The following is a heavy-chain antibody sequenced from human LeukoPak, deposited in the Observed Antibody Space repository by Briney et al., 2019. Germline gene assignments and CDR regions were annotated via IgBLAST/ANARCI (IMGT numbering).Heavy chain of an antibody. CDR2: MNTNSGNT. Sequence: VASVKVSCKAPGYTFTTYDINWVRQATGQGLEWMGWMNTNSGNTGQAQKFQGRVTMTRDTSISTAYMELSRLRSDDTAVYYCARAGYYYMDVWGKGTTVTVSS. V-gene: IGHV1-8*01. J-gene: IGHJ6*03. CDR1: GYTFTTYD. CDR3: ARAGYYYMDV.